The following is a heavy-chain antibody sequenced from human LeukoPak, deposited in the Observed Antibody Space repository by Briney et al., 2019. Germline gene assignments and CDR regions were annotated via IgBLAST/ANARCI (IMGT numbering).Heavy chain of an antibody. CDR1: GGSISSGGYY. Sequence: TSETLSLTCTVSGGSISSGGYYWSWIRQHPGKGLEWIGYIYYSGSTYYNPSLKSRVTISVDTSKNQFSLKLSSVTAADTAVYYCARESTAPYYDYVWGSYRFSWFDPWGQGTLVTVSS. J-gene: IGHJ5*02. D-gene: IGHD3-16*02. CDR3: ARESTAPYYDYVWGSYRFSWFDP. CDR2: IYYSGST. V-gene: IGHV4-31*03.